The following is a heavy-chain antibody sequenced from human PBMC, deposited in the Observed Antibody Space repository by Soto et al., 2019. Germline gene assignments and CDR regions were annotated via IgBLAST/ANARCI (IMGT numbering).Heavy chain of an antibody. D-gene: IGHD3-16*01. J-gene: IGHJ6*02. Sequence: PSETLSLTCTVSGGSINSDSYYWGWIRQPPGNGLEWIGSIYYSGSSYYNPTLKSRVTISVDTSKHQFSLKLTSVTAADTAVYYCATPKRGTGRNSLFGGMEVWGRGTTVTVSS. CDR3: ATPKRGTGRNSLFGGMEV. CDR1: GGSINSDSYY. CDR2: IYYSGSS. V-gene: IGHV4-39*01.